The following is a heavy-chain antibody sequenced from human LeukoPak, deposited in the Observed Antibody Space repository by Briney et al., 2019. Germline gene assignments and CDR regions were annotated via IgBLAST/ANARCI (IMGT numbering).Heavy chain of an antibody. CDR3: ARRLKYSSGWHTRPIWFDR. V-gene: IGHV4-34*01. CDR1: GESFSDLY. CDR2: INHSGNT. Sequence: PSETLSLTCSISGESFSDLYWSWVRQSPGKALEWIGDINHSGNTDYSPSLKSRVTISLDTSKKQFSLNPTSVTAADTAVYYCARRLKYSSGWHTRPIWFDRWGQGSLVTVSS. D-gene: IGHD6-19*01. J-gene: IGHJ5*02.